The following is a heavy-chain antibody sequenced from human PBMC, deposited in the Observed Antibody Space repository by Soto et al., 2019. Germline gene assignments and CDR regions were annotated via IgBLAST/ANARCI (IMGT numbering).Heavy chain of an antibody. Sequence: WASVKVSCKASGHTFTSYGISWVRQAPGQGLEWMGWISAYSGNTNYAQKLQGRVTMTTDTSTSTAYMELRSLRSDDMAVYYCATQTTVTTGDAFDIWGQGTMVTVSS. CDR3: ATQTTVTTGDAFDI. D-gene: IGHD4-17*01. CDR2: ISAYSGNT. J-gene: IGHJ3*02. V-gene: IGHV1-18*03. CDR1: GHTFTSYG.